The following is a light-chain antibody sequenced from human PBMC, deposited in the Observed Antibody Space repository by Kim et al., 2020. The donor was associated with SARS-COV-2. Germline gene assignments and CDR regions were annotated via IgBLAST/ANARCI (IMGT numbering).Light chain of an antibody. J-gene: IGKJ5*01. CDR1: QDIRKF. V-gene: IGKV1-33*01. CDR3: QRYNNLQAIT. CDR2: DAS. Sequence: DIQLTQSPSSVSASVGDSVTITCQASQDIRKFLNWYQHKPGKAPELLISDASTLRTGVPSRFSGSASGTHFTFTISNLQPEDIATYYGQRYNNLQAITFGQGTRLEIK.